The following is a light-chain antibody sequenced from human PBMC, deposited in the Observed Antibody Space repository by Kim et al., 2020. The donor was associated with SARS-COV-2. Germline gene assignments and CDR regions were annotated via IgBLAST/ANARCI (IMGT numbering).Light chain of an antibody. Sequence: QSITTSGTGTSSDVGGYNYVSWYQQHPGKAPKLLIYDVSQRPSGVSHRFSGSKSGNTASLIISGLQAEDEADYYCTSYTSSTTLRVSGGGTQLTVL. V-gene: IGLV2-14*04. CDR2: DVS. CDR1: SSDVGGYNY. J-gene: IGLJ2*01. CDR3: TSYTSSTTLRV.